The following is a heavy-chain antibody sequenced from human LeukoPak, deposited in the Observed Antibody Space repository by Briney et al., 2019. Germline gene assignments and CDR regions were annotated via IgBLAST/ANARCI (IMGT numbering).Heavy chain of an antibody. CDR3: ARGLGWDSGTYLGA. Sequence: ASVTVSYKPSGYTFTAYYMHWVRQAPGHGLEWIGWINPNSGDTNYAQNFQGRVSVTRDTSISTAYMDLSGLRSDDTALYYCARGLGWDSGTYLGAWGQGTLVTVSS. CDR2: INPNSGDT. D-gene: IGHD1-26*01. J-gene: IGHJ5*02. CDR1: GYTFTAYY. V-gene: IGHV1-2*02.